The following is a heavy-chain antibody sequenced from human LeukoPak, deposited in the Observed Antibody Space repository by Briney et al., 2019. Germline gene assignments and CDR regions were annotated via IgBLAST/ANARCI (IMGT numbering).Heavy chain of an antibody. D-gene: IGHD3-10*01. CDR3: ANNYYGSGNWFDP. V-gene: IGHV3-23*01. CDR1: GLTFSRYA. Sequence: GGSLRLSCAVSGLTFSRYAMSWVRQAPGKGLQWVSTITSRGDKTYYADSVKGRFTISRDNSKNTLYLQMNNLRAEDTALYYCANNYYGSGNWFDPWGQGTLVTVSS. J-gene: IGHJ5*02. CDR2: ITSRGDKT.